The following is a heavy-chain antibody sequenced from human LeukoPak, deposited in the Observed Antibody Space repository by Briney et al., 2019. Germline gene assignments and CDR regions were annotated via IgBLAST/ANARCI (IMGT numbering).Heavy chain of an antibody. D-gene: IGHD3-10*01. CDR3: AKDPSPYYY. CDR2: IR. CDR1: GFTFSSYG. Sequence: GGSLRLSCAASGFTFSSYGMHWVRQAPGKGLEWVAFIRSDSVKGRFTISRDNSKNTLYLQMNSLRAEDTAVYYCAKDPSPYYYWGQGTLVTVSS. J-gene: IGHJ4*02. V-gene: IGHV3-30*02.